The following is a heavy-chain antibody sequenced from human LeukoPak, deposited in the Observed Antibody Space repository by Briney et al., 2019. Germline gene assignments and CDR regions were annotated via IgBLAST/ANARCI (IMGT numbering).Heavy chain of an antibody. CDR3: ARKQWLANFDY. CDR2: IYWDDDK. CDR1: GFSLSTSGAG. D-gene: IGHD6-19*01. Sequence: SGPTLVKPTQTLTLTCTFSGFSLSTSGAGVGWIRQPPGKALEWLALIYWDDDKRYSPSLKSRLTITKDTSKNQVVLTMTNMDPVDTATYYCARKQWLANFDYWGQGTLVTVSS. J-gene: IGHJ4*02. V-gene: IGHV2-5*02.